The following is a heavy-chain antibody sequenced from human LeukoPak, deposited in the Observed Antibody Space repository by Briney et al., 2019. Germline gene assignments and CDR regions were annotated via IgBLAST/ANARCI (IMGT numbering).Heavy chain of an antibody. V-gene: IGHV4-61*10. CDR2: IYYSGST. Sequence: SQTLSLTCTVSGGSISSGSYYWSWIRQPAGKGLEWIGYIYYSGSTNYNPSLKSRVTISVDTSKNQFSLKLSSVTAADTAVYYCARDKSRTTGFDPWGQGTLVTVSS. CDR1: GGSISSGSYY. CDR3: ARDKSRTTGFDP. D-gene: IGHD1-7*01. J-gene: IGHJ5*02.